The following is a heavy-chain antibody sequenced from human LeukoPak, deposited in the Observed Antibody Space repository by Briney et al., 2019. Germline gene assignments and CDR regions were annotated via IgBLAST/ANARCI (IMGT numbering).Heavy chain of an antibody. D-gene: IGHD5-18*01. CDR2: MNPNSGNT. Sequence: ASVKVSCKASGYTFTSYDINWVRQATGQGLEWMGWMNPNSGNTGYAQKFQGRVTMTRNTSISTAYMELSSLRSEDTAVYYCARGRGYSYGLIGGDWGQGTLVTVSS. CDR1: GYTFTSYD. J-gene: IGHJ4*02. CDR3: ARGRGYSYGLIGGD. V-gene: IGHV1-8*01.